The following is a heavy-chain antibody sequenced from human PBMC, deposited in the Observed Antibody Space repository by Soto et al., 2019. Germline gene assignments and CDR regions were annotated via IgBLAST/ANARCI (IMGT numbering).Heavy chain of an antibody. CDR1: GGSFSSLV. J-gene: IGHJ5*02. Sequence: SVKVSCKASGGSFSSLVISWLRQAPGQGPEWMGGINPMLGVANFAQKFQDRVTITADESTTAAYMELSSLRSEDTAVYYCARGPAQFDPWGQGTLVTVSS. CDR2: INPMLGVA. V-gene: IGHV1-69*10. CDR3: ARGPAQFDP. D-gene: IGHD2-2*01.